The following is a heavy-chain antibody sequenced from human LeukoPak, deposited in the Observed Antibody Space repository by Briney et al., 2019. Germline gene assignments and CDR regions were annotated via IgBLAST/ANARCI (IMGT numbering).Heavy chain of an antibody. D-gene: IGHD3-9*01. V-gene: IGHV4-61*01. J-gene: IGHJ4*02. CDR1: GGSISSSSYY. Sequence: SETLSLTCTVSGGSISSSSYYWSWIRQPPGKGLEWIGYIYYSGSTNYNPSLKSRVTISVDTSKNQFSLKLSSVTAADTAVYYCARAIDILTGYYSIDYWGQGTLVTVSS. CDR3: ARAIDILTGYYSIDY. CDR2: IYYSGST.